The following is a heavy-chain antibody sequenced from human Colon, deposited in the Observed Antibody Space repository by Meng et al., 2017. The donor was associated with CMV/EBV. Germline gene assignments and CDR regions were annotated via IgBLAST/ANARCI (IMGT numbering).Heavy chain of an antibody. CDR2: ISSSSTHI. J-gene: IGHJ4*02. V-gene: IGHV3-21*01. D-gene: IGHD2-2*01. CDR3: ARGYCSTTTCMGGY. CDR1: GFTFSSFS. Sequence: GESLKISCAASGFTFSSFSMNWVRQALGKGLEWVSSISSSSTHIYYADSVRGRFTISRDNAKNSLYLQMNSLRAEDTAVYYCARGYCSTTTCMGGYWGQGTLVTVSS.